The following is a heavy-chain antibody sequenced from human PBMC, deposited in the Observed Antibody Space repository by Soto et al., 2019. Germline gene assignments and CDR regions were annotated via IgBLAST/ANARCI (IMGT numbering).Heavy chain of an antibody. CDR2: IFNTRTA. D-gene: IGHD2-2*01. Sequence: TLSLTCTDSAGSVARIHYSSTWIRQRPEEGVECIRHIFNTRTAYYNPSLKRRGSSSADTSKNQFSLRLPAVTAADAAVYFCARDGSPNVPAAMRWLDPWGKGPLVNVSS. CDR1: AGSVARIHYS. V-gene: IGHV4-31*03. J-gene: IGHJ5*02. CDR3: ARDGSPNVPAAMRWLDP.